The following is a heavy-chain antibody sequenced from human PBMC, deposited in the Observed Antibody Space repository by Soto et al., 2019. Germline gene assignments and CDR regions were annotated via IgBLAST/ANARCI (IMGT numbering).Heavy chain of an antibody. Sequence: EVQLVDSGGGLVQPGGSLRLSCAGSGFIFSNYWMHWVRQAPGKGLEWVSRIDHDGPTDYAGSVRGRFTISRDNAENTLYLQMNSLRSEDTAVYYCVRDSRGDYWGQGTLVTVSS. CDR1: GFIFSNYW. J-gene: IGHJ4*02. CDR2: IDHDGPT. CDR3: VRDSRGDY. V-gene: IGHV3-74*01.